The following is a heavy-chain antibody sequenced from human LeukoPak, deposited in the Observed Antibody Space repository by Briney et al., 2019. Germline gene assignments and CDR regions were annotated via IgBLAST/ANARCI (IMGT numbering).Heavy chain of an antibody. J-gene: IGHJ4*02. CDR2: IIYSGDVT. D-gene: IGHD6-19*01. CDR3: AKTGISGWYFDY. Sequence: PGGSLRLSCAASGFTLSGYAITWVRQAPGKGLEWVSIIIYSGDVTHYADSVKGRFTISRDNSKNTLYLQMDSLRVEDTDVYYRAKTGISGWYFDYWGQGTPVTVSS. V-gene: IGHV3-23*01. CDR1: GFTLSGYA.